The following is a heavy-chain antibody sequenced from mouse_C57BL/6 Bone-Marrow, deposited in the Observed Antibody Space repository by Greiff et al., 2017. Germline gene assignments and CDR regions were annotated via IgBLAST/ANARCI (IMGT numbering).Heavy chain of an antibody. CDR2: FYPGSGSI. V-gene: IGHV1-62-2*01. CDR3: ARHQGSTPLSGFAY. CDR1: GYTFTEYT. J-gene: IGHJ3*01. D-gene: IGHD2-1*01. Sequence: LVESGAELVKPGASVKLSCKASGYTFTEYTIHWVKQRSGQGLEWIGWFYPGSGSIKYNEKFKDKATLTADNSSSTVYMELSILTSEDSAVYFCARHQGSTPLSGFAYWGQGTLVTVSA.